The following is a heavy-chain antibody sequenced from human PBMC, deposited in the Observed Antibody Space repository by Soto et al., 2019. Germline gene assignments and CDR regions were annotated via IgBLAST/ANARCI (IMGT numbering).Heavy chain of an antibody. D-gene: IGHD3-22*01. V-gene: IGHV1-2*02. CDR3: ARDTGDYCDSSGTLNFDI. Sequence: ASVKVSCKASGYTFTGYYMHWVRQAPGQGREWMGWINPNSGGTNYAQNFQGRVTMTRDTSISTAYMELSRLRSDDTAVYYCARDTGDYCDSSGTLNFDIWGQGTMVTVSS. J-gene: IGHJ3*02. CDR1: GYTFTGYY. CDR2: INPNSGGT.